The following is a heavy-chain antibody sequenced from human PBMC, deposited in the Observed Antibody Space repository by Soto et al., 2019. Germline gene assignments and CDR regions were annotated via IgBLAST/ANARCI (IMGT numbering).Heavy chain of an antibody. CDR3: AHSLKRWLEPAYWYFDL. J-gene: IGHJ2*01. CDR1: GFSLSTSGVG. Sequence: QITLKESGPTLVKPTQTLTLTCTFSGFSLSTSGVGVGWIRQPPGKALEWLALIYWDDDKRYSPSLKSRLTITKDTSKNQVVLTMTNMDPVDTATYYCAHSLKRWLEPAYWYFDLWGRGTLVTVSS. CDR2: IYWDDDK. V-gene: IGHV2-5*02. D-gene: IGHD6-19*01.